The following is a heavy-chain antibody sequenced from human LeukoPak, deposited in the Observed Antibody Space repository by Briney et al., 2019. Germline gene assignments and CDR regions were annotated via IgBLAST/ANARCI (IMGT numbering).Heavy chain of an antibody. J-gene: IGHJ4*02. CDR3: ARAPRYYFDY. CDR1: GFTFISYS. V-gene: IGHV3-21*01. CDR2: ISSSSSYI. Sequence: GGSLRLSCAASGFTFISYSMNWVRQAPGKGLEWVSSISSSSSYIYYADSVKGRLTISRDNAKNSLYLRMNSLRAEDTAVYYCARAPRYYFDYWGQGTLVTVSS.